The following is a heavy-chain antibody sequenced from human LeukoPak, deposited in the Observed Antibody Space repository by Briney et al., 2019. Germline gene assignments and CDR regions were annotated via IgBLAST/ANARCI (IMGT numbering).Heavy chain of an antibody. Sequence: VASVKVSCKASGYTFTSYYMHWVRQAPGQGLEWMGIINPSGGSTSYAQKFQGRVTMTRDTSTSTVYMELSSLRSGDTAVYYCARDLRDYDILTGYYYGSRDYYGMDVWGQGTTVTVSS. CDR2: INPSGGST. CDR3: ARDLRDYDILTGYYYGSRDYYGMDV. CDR1: GYTFTSYY. D-gene: IGHD3-9*01. J-gene: IGHJ6*02. V-gene: IGHV1-46*01.